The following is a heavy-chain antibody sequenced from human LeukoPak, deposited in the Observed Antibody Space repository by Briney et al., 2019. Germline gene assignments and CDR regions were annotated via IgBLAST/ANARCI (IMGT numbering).Heavy chain of an antibody. CDR2: INHGGST. J-gene: IGHJ4*02. Sequence: SESLCLTRAVYGGSFSGYYWSWIPQPPGKGLEGRGEINHGGSTNYNPSLKSRVTISVDTSRNQFSLTLSPATAAETAVYYCARDDPYYFDYWGQATLVTVSS. CDR1: GGSFSGYY. D-gene: IGHD1-1*01. CDR3: ARDDPYYFDY. V-gene: IGHV4-34*01.